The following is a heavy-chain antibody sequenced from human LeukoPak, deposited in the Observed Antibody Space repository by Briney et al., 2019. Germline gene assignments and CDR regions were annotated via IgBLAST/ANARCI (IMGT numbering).Heavy chain of an antibody. V-gene: IGHV4-59*08. CDR1: GASISSYY. D-gene: IGHD6-13*01. CDR2: IYYSGST. J-gene: IGHJ4*02. CDR3: ARGVPDRYSSSWYCNY. Sequence: SETLSLTCTVSGASISSYYWSWIRQPPGKGLEWIGYIYYSGSTNYNPSLKSRVTISVDTSKNQFSLKLSSVTAADTAVYYCARGVPDRYSSSWYCNYWGQGTLVTVSS.